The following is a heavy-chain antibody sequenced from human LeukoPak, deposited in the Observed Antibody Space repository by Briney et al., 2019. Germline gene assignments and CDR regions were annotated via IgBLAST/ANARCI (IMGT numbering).Heavy chain of an antibody. CDR2: ISSSGSTI. J-gene: IGHJ6*03. CDR3: ARGVPGYCSGTSCYKDYYYMDV. D-gene: IGHD2-2*02. V-gene: IGHV3-48*03. CDR1: GFTFSSYE. Sequence: SGGSLSLSCAASGFTFSSYEMNWVRQAPGKGLEWVSYISSSGSTIYYADSVKGRFTISRDNAKNSLYVQMNSLRAEDTAVYYCARGVPGYCSGTSCYKDYYYMDVWGKGTTVTVSS.